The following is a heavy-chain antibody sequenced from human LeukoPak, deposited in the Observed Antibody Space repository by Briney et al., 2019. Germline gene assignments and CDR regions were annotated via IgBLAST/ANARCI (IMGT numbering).Heavy chain of an antibody. CDR2: IKQDGSEK. V-gene: IGHV3-7*01. CDR1: GFTFSSYW. D-gene: IGHD6-6*01. CDR3: AIEYSSSANAFDI. J-gene: IGHJ3*02. Sequence: PGGSLRLSCAASGFTFSSYWMSWVRQAPGKGLEWVANIKQDGSEKYYVDSVKGRFTISRDNAKNSLYLQMNSLRAEDTAVYYCAIEYSSSANAFDIWGQGTMVTVSS.